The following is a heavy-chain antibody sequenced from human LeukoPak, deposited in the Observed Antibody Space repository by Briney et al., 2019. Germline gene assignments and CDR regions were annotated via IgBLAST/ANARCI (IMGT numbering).Heavy chain of an antibody. CDR1: GDSITTYY. J-gene: IGHJ6*03. D-gene: IGHD5-24*01. CDR3: ARTGDGYNYYNYYYMDV. V-gene: IGHV4-59*01. CDR2: IYYSVTS. Sequence: SETLSLTCTVSGDSITTYYWSWIRQPPGKGLEWIGYIYYSVTSDYNPSLKSRVTISVDTSKNQFSLKMSSVTAADTAVYYCARTGDGYNYYNYYYMDVWGKGTTVTVTS.